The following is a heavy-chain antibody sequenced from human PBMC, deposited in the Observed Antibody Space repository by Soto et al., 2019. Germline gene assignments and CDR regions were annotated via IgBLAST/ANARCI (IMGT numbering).Heavy chain of an antibody. V-gene: IGHV1-69*13. CDR1: GDRFSTYA. CDR3: AGGGKESLRGPGMDV. J-gene: IGHJ6*02. CDR2: IMTFFGAA. Sequence: SVKVSCKASGDRFSTYAFNWVRQAPGQGLEWLGGIMTFFGAAMYAQKFQGRVTITADELTTTVYMELSGLRYEDTAVYYCAGGGKESLRGPGMDVWGQGTRVTFSS. D-gene: IGHD3-10*01.